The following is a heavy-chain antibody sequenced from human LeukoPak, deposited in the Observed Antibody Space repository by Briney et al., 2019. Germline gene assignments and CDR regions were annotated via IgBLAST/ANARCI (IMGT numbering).Heavy chain of an antibody. CDR3: STSPYDSSDRADY. Sequence: GGSLRLSCAASGFTFSYAWMSWVRQAPGKGLEWVGRIKSISDGGTTDYAASVKDRFTISRDDSKNTLFLQISSLKTEDTAVYYCSTSPYDSSDRADYWGQGTLVTVSS. V-gene: IGHV3-15*01. CDR2: IKSISDGGTT. J-gene: IGHJ4*02. CDR1: GFTFSYAW. D-gene: IGHD3-22*01.